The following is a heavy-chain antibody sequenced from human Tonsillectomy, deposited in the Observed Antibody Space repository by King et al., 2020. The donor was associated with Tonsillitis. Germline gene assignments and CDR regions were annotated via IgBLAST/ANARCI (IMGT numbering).Heavy chain of an antibody. D-gene: IGHD3-22*01. CDR3: AKELYYYDSSGYPYFDY. CDR1: GFTFSSYA. Sequence: VQLVESGGGLVQPGGSLRLSCAASGFTFSSYAMTWVRQAPGKGLEWVSGISGSGGSTYYADSVKGRFTISRDNSKNTLYLQMNSLRAEDTAVYYCAKELYYYDSSGYPYFDYWGQGTLVTVSS. J-gene: IGHJ4*02. V-gene: IGHV3-23*04. CDR2: ISGSGGST.